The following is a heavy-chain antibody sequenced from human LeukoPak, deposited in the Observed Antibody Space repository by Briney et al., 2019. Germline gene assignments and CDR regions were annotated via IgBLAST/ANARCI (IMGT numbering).Heavy chain of an antibody. CDR1: GFPFNDYA. CDR2: INWNGDDT. Sequence: PGGSLRLSCAASGFPFNDYAMHWVRQAPGKGLEWVSGINWNGDDTGYADSVKGRFTISRDNAKNTLYLQMNSLRAEDTAVYYCAKSMVVTPGYDTFDIWGQGTMVTVSS. V-gene: IGHV3-9*01. CDR3: AKSMVVTPGYDTFDI. J-gene: IGHJ3*02. D-gene: IGHD4-23*01.